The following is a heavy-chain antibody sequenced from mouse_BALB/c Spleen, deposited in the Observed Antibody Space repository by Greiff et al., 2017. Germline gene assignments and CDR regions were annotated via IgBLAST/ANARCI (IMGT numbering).Heavy chain of an antibody. V-gene: IGHV2-2*02. D-gene: IGHD2-10*02. CDR3: ARKGAYGNYGWFAY. J-gene: IGHJ3*01. CDR2: IWSGGST. Sequence: VQLQQSGPGLVQPSQSLSITCTVSGFSLTSYGVHWVRQSPGKGLEWLGVIWSGGSTDYNAAFISRLSISKDNSKSQVFFKMNSLQANDTAIYYCARKGAYGNYGWFAYWGQGTLVTVSA. CDR1: GFSLTSYG.